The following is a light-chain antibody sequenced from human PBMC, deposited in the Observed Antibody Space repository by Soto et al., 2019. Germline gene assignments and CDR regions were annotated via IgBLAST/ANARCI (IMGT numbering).Light chain of an antibody. V-gene: IGLV3-1*01. Sequence: SYELTQPPSVSVSPGQTASVTCSGERLGNKYASWYQQKPGQSPVLVIYQDTKRPSGIPERFSGSNSGNTATLTISGTQAMDEADYYCQAWDSSTVVFGGGTKLTVL. CDR3: QAWDSSTVV. CDR1: RLGNKY. J-gene: IGLJ2*01. CDR2: QDT.